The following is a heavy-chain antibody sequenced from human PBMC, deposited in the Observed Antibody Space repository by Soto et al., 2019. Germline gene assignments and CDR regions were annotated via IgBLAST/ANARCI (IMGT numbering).Heavy chain of an antibody. D-gene: IGHD2-21*02. CDR1: GGSINSGDYY. CDR2: IYYSGST. J-gene: IGHJ3*02. V-gene: IGHV4-30-4*01. Sequence: QVQLQESGPGLVKPSQTLSLTCTVSGGSINSGDYYWSWIRQPPGKGLEWIGYIYYSGSTYYNPSLKSRVTISVDTSKNQFSLKLSSVTAADTAVYYCARGGACGGDCYSEDAFDIWGQGTMVTVSS. CDR3: ARGGACGGDCYSEDAFDI.